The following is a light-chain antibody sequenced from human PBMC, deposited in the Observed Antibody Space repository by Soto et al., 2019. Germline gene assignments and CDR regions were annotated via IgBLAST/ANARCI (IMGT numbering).Light chain of an antibody. V-gene: IGKV3-15*01. CDR2: GAS. Sequence: EIVMTQSPATLSVSPGERATLSCRASQNINSNLAWYQQKPGQAARLLIYGASTRATDIPARFSGSGSGTEFNLTISSLQSEDFALYYCQQYDNWPPYTFGQGTKLEIK. CDR1: QNINSN. CDR3: QQYDNWPPYT. J-gene: IGKJ2*01.